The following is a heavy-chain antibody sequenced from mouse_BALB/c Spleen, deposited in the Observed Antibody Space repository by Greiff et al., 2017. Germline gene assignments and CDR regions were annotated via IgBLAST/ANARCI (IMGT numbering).Heavy chain of an antibody. J-gene: IGHJ4*01. V-gene: IGHV7-3*02. D-gene: IGHD2-14*01. CDR2: IRNKANGYTT. CDR3: ARDMGRYDYRYAMDY. Sequence: EVKLVESGGGLVQPGGSLRLSCATSGFTFTDYYMSWVRQPPGKALEWLGFIRNKANGYTTEYSASVKGRFTISRDNSQSILYLQMNTLRAEDSATYYGARDMGRYDYRYAMDYWGQGTSVTVSS. CDR1: GFTFTDYY.